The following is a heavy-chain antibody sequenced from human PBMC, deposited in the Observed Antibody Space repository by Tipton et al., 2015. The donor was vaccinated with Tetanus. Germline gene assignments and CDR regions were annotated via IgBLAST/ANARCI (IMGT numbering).Heavy chain of an antibody. Sequence: SLRLSCEVSGFIFSSYTMNWVRQTPGKGLEWVSSISSTSSYVYYADSLKGRFTISRDNAKNSLFLQMNSLRVEDTAVYYCASGSALDYWGQGALVTVSS. J-gene: IGHJ4*02. CDR3: ASGSALDY. D-gene: IGHD6-25*01. CDR1: GFIFSSYT. CDR2: ISSTSSYV. V-gene: IGHV3-21*01.